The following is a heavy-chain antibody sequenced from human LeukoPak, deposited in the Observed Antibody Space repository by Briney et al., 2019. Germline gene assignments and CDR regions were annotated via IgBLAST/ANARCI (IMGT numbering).Heavy chain of an antibody. CDR1: GITLSNYG. Sequence: GGSLRLSCAVSGITLSNYGMSWVRQAPGKGLEWVAGISDGGGSTNYADSVKGRFTISRDNPKNTLYLQMNSLRAEDTAVYFCAKRGVVIRVILVGFHKEAYYFDSWGQGALVTVSS. V-gene: IGHV3-23*01. D-gene: IGHD3-22*01. CDR2: ISDGGGST. J-gene: IGHJ4*02. CDR3: AKRGVVIRVILVGFHKEAYYFDS.